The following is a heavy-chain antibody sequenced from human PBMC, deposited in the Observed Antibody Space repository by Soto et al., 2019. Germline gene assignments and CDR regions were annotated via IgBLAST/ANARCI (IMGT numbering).Heavy chain of an antibody. CDR1: GFTFSSYA. CDR2: ISGSGGST. D-gene: IGHD5-18*01. Sequence: GGSLRLSCAASGFTFSSYAMSWVRQAPGKGLEWGSAISGSGGSTYYADSVKGRFTISRDNSKNTLYLQMNSLRAEDTAVYYCAKDRFLQPYYYYYYGMDVWGQGTTVTVSS. V-gene: IGHV3-23*01. J-gene: IGHJ6*02. CDR3: AKDRFLQPYYYYYYGMDV.